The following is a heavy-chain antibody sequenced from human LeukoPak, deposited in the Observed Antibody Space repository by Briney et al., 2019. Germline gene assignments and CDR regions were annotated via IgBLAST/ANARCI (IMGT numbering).Heavy chain of an antibody. J-gene: IGHJ4*02. V-gene: IGHV4-39*01. CDR2: IYYSGST. CDR1: GGSITSNSYY. CDR3: ARLTMVRGVPTLLRKYYFDY. Sequence: PSETLSLTCTVSGGSITSNSYYWGWIRQPPGKGLEWIGSIYYSGSTSYNPSLKSRVTISVDTPKKQFSLKLSSVTAADTAVYYCARLTMVRGVPTLLRKYYFDYWGQGTLVTVSS. D-gene: IGHD3-10*01.